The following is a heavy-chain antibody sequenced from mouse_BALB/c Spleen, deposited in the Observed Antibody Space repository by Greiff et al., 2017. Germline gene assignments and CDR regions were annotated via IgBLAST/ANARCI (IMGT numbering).Heavy chain of an antibody. D-gene: IGHD2-3*01. V-gene: IGHV7-3*02. CDR1: GFTFTDYY. CDR3: ARDEDGEYYFDY. CDR2: IRNKANGYTT. J-gene: IGHJ2*01. Sequence: EVHLVESGGGLVQPGGSLRLSCATSGFTFTDYYMSWVRQPPGKALEWLGFIRNKANGYTTEYSASVKGRFTISRDNSQSILYLQMNTLRAEDSATYYCARDEDGEYYFDYWGQGTTLTVSS.